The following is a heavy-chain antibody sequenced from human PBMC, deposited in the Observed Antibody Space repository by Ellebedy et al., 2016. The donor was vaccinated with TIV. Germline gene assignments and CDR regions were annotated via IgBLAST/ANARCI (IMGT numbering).Heavy chain of an antibody. CDR2: ITNAGSST. Sequence: GESLKISCAASGFTFSSYWMYWVRQAPGKGLVCVSRITNAGSSTTYADSVKGRFTISRDNAKNTLYLQMNSLRAEDTAVYYCARDFDTAPMKTIFDYWGHGTLVTVSS. J-gene: IGHJ4*01. CDR3: ARDFDTAPMKTIFDY. V-gene: IGHV3-74*03. D-gene: IGHD5-18*01. CDR1: GFTFSSYW.